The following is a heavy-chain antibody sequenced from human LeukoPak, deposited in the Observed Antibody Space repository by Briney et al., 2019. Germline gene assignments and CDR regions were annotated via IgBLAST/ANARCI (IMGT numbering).Heavy chain of an antibody. V-gene: IGHV4-30-2*03. CDR1: GDSITSSGYS. CDR3: ARQTGSGLFILP. CDR2: VYYSGST. Sequence: SETLSLTCAVSGDSITSSGYSWSWIRQPPGRGLEWIGYVYYSGSTYYNASLKSQVSISIDTSKNQFSLRLTSVTAADTAVYYCARQTGSGLFILPGGQGTLVTVSS. J-gene: IGHJ4*02. D-gene: IGHD3/OR15-3a*01.